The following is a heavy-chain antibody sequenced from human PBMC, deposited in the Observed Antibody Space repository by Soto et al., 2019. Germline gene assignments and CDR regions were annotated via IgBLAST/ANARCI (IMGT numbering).Heavy chain of an antibody. V-gene: IGHV3-33*01. CDR3: ARSRIIGPFQH. Sequence: GALRLSCAASGFTFSSYGMHWVRQAPGKGLEWVAVIWYDGSNKYYADSVKGRFTISRDNSKNTLYLQMNSLRAEDTAVYYCARSRIIGPFQHWGQGTLVTVSS. CDR2: IWYDGSNK. CDR1: GFTFSSYG. D-gene: IGHD2-15*01. J-gene: IGHJ1*01.